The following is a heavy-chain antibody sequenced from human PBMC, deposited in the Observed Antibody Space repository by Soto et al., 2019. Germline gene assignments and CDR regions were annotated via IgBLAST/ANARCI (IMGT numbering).Heavy chain of an antibody. D-gene: IGHD6-13*01. CDR2: ISFGGNSK. J-gene: IGHJ6*02. V-gene: IGHV3-30-3*01. CDR3: ARAGYSSSQGDYFYGMDV. CDR1: GFSFSAYT. Sequence: QVQLVESGGGVVHPGRSLRLSCAASGFSFSAYTMHWVRQVPGKGLEWVAVISFGGNSKYYADSVKGRFTISRDNSDNTLYLQMNNLREDDTALYYCARAGYSSSQGDYFYGMDVWGQGTTVTVSS.